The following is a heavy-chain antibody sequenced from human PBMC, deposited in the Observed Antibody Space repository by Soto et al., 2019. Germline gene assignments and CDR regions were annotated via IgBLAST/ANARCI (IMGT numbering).Heavy chain of an antibody. CDR1: GYTFTSYY. Sequence: ASVKVSCKASGYTFTSYYMHWVRQAPGQGLEWMGIINPSGGSTSYAQKFQGRVTMTRDTSTSTVYMELSSLRSEDTAVYYCARDGKPTKAQYYYYYYGMDVWGQGTTVTVSS. CDR3: ARDGKPTKAQYYYYYYGMDV. D-gene: IGHD1-26*01. CDR2: INPSGGST. V-gene: IGHV1-46*01. J-gene: IGHJ6*02.